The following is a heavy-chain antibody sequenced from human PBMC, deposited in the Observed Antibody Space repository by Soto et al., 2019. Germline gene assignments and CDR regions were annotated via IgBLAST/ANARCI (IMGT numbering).Heavy chain of an antibody. CDR3: AAPYFYDSSRIDY. Sequence: SETLSLTCTVSGGSISSSSYYWGWIRQPPGKGLEWIGSIYYRGNTYYNPSLKSRVTISVDTSKNQFSLKLSSVTAADTAVYYCAAPYFYDSSRIDYWGQGTLVTVSS. CDR1: GGSISSSSYY. D-gene: IGHD3-22*01. CDR2: IYYRGNT. V-gene: IGHV4-39*01. J-gene: IGHJ4*02.